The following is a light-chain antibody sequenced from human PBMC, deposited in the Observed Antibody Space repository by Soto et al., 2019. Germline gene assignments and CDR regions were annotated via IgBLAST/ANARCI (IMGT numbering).Light chain of an antibody. V-gene: IGKV3-20*01. CDR3: QQYGAFGGPT. J-gene: IGKJ4*01. CDR1: QSVSSTY. CDR2: GAS. Sequence: ETVLTQSPRTLSLSPGERAILSCRASQSVSSTYLAWYQQKPGQPPRLLIYGASSRAHGRAARLSGSGSGTDFSLTISRLEHADFVVYYCQQYGAFGGPTFGGGTKVDIK.